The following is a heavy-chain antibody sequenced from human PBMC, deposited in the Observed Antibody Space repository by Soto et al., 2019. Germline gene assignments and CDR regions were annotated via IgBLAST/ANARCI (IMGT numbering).Heavy chain of an antibody. CDR1: GFTFSSYA. CDR3: ARETELELIPYGMDV. J-gene: IGHJ6*02. CDR2: ISYDGSNK. Sequence: PGGSLRLSCAASGFTFSSYAMHWVRQAPGKGLEWVAVISYDGSNKYYADSVKGRFTISRDNSKNTLYLQMNSLRAEDTAVYYCARETELELIPYGMDVWGQGTTVTVSS. D-gene: IGHD1-7*01. V-gene: IGHV3-30-3*01.